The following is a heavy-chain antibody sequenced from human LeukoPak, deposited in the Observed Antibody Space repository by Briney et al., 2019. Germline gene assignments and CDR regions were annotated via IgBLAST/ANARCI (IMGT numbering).Heavy chain of an antibody. CDR1: GGSISSYY. V-gene: IGHV4-59*01. D-gene: IGHD3-22*01. CDR3: ARGRYDSGYFDY. Sequence: SETLSLTCTVSGGSISSYYWSWIRQPPGKGLEWIGYIYYSGSTNYNPSLKSRVTISVDTSKNQFSLKLSSVTAADTAVYYCARGRYDSGYFDYWGQGTLVTVSS. CDR2: IYYSGST. J-gene: IGHJ4*02.